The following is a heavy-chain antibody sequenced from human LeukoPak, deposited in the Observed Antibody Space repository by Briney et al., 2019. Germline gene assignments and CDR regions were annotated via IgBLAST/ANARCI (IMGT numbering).Heavy chain of an antibody. CDR1: VGSIGSSF. V-gene: IGHV4-59*13. D-gene: IGHD1-26*01. Sequence: PSEALSLTCSISVGSIGSSFWNWIRLSPEKGLEWIGYISYSGRTNYSPSLKSRVTISIDTSKNQLSLTLSSVTAADTALYFCARDRSGTYYTFDVGGQGTMVSVSA. J-gene: IGHJ3*01. CDR2: ISYSGRT. CDR3: ARDRSGTYYTFDV.